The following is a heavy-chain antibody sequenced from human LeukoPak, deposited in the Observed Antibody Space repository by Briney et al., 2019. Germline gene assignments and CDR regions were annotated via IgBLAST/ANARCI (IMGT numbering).Heavy chain of an antibody. Sequence: GGSLRLSCAASGFAFSTYGMHWVRQPPGEGLEWVAVIWYDGSNIDYADSVKGRFTISRDNSKNTLYLQMNSLRAEDTAVYYCARARDNYDIGGFSALDYWGQGTLATVSS. CDR3: ARARDNYDIGGFSALDY. CDR2: IWYDGSNI. CDR1: GFAFSTYG. V-gene: IGHV3-33*01. D-gene: IGHD3-22*01. J-gene: IGHJ4*02.